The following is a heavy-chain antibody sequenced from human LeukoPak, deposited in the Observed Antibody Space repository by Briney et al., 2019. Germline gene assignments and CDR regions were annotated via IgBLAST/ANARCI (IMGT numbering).Heavy chain of an antibody. V-gene: IGHV3-33*01. CDR2: IWYDGSNK. CDR3: ARGRYGVDY. D-gene: IGHD4-17*01. Sequence: GGSLRLSCAASGFTFSSYGMHWVRQAPGKGLEWVAVIWYDGSNKYYADSVKGRFTISRDDAKNTLYLQMTSLRADDTAVYFCARGRYGVDYWGQGTLVTVSS. CDR1: GFTFSSYG. J-gene: IGHJ4*02.